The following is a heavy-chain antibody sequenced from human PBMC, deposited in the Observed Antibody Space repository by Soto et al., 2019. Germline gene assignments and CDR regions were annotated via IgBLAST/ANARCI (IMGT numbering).Heavy chain of an antibody. Sequence: QVQLVQSGAEEKKPGASVKVSCKASGYTFTNYAIHWVRHAPGQRLEWMGWINAGNGNTKYSQKFQGRVTITRDTSASTAYMELSSLRSEDTAVYYCATSYSAYDYHYYYGMDVWGQGTTVTVSS. V-gene: IGHV1-3*05. D-gene: IGHD5-12*01. CDR2: INAGNGNT. CDR1: GYTFTNYA. CDR3: ATSYSAYDYHYYYGMDV. J-gene: IGHJ6*02.